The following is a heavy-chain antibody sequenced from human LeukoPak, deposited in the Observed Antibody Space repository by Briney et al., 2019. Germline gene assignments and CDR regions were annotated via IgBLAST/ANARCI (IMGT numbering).Heavy chain of an antibody. D-gene: IGHD6-19*01. J-gene: IGHJ4*02. V-gene: IGHV4-59*08. CDR3: ARLGIAVAEHDY. CDR2: IYYTGNT. CDR1: GDSISSSY. Sequence: PSETLSLTCAVSGDSISSSYWSWIRKPPGKGLEWIGYIYYTGNTNYSPSLKTRVTISLDTSKNQISLKLTSVTAADTAVYYCARLGIAVAEHDYWGQGTLVTVSS.